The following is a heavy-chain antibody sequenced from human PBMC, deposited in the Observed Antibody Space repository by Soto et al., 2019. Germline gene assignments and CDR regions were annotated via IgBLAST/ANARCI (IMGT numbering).Heavy chain of an antibody. Sequence: QVQLVESGGGVVQPGRSLRLSCAASGFTFSSYGMHWVRQAPGKGLEWVAVISYDGSNKYYADSVKGRFTISRDNSKNTLYLQMNSLRAEDTAVYYCAKELIRTSITFGGVIPYGMDVWGQGTTVTVSS. CDR1: GFTFSSYG. CDR3: AKELIRTSITFGGVIPYGMDV. V-gene: IGHV3-30*18. D-gene: IGHD3-16*02. CDR2: ISYDGSNK. J-gene: IGHJ6*02.